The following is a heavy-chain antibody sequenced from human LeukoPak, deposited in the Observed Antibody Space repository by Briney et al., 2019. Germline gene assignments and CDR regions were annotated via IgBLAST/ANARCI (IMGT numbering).Heavy chain of an antibody. CDR2: IYSGGST. V-gene: IGHV3-53*01. CDR1: GFTVSSNY. D-gene: IGHD5-12*01. J-gene: IGHJ4*02. CDR3: AKGSGYSGYDLFDY. Sequence: GGSLRLSCAASGFTVSSNYMSWVRQAPGKGLEWVSVIYSGGSTYYADSVKGRFTISRDNSKNTLYLQINSLRAEDTAVYYCAKGSGYSGYDLFDYWGQGTLVTVSS.